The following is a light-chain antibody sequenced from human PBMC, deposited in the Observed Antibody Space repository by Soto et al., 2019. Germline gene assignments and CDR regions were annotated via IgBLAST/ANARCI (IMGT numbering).Light chain of an antibody. CDR2: DAS. CDR3: QQRSNSPPIT. V-gene: IGKV3-11*01. Sequence: EIVLTQSPATLSLSPGERATLSCRASQSVSSYLAWYQQKPGQAPRLLIYDASNRGTGIPARFSGSGSGTDFTRPISSLEREDFAVYYCQQRSNSPPITVGQGTRLEIK. CDR1: QSVSSY. J-gene: IGKJ5*01.